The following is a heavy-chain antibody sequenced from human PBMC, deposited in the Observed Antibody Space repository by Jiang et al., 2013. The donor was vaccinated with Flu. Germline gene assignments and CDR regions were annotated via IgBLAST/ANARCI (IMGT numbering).Heavy chain of an antibody. V-gene: IGHV6-1*01. D-gene: IGHD6-19*01. CDR2: TYYKSKWCN. CDR3: ARGGPIAVAGVDDAFDI. Sequence: SPSRGLEWLGRTYYKSKWCNDYAVSVKSRIIINPDTSKNQFSLQLNSVTPEDTAVYYCARGGPIAVAGVDDAFDIWGQGTMVSVSS. J-gene: IGHJ3*02.